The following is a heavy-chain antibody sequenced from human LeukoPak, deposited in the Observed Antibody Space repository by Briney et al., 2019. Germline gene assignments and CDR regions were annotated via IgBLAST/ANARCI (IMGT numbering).Heavy chain of an antibody. CDR2: ISGSGSAT. CDR3: AKTEAPAAIRAGSDY. V-gene: IGHV3-23*01. Sequence: GGSLRLSCAASGFTFSNYGMSWVRQAPGKGLEWVSTISGSGSATYNAGSVKGRFATSRDNSNNTLYLQMNSLRAEDTAVYYCAKTEAPAAIRAGSDYWGQGTLVTVSS. CDR1: GFTFSNYG. D-gene: IGHD2-2*02. J-gene: IGHJ4*02.